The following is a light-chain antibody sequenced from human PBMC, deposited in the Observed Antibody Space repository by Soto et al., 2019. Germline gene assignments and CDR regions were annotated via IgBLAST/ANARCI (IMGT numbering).Light chain of an antibody. Sequence: EILMTQSPVTLSVSPGERATLSCRASQSVSSNLAWYQQKPGQAPSLLIYGAFTMATGIPARFSGTGSGTEFSLSISSLQSEDFALYYCQQYNDWPLTVGQGTKVEI. CDR3: QQYNDWPLT. CDR1: QSVSSN. CDR2: GAF. J-gene: IGKJ1*01. V-gene: IGKV3-15*01.